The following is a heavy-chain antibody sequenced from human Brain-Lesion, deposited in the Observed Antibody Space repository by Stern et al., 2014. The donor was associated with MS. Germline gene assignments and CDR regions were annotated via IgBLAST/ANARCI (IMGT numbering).Heavy chain of an antibody. V-gene: IGHV4-39*01. CDR1: GGSVSSTSYA. D-gene: IGHD2-15*01. Sequence: QVQLVQSGPGLVKPSETLSLTCTVAGGSVSSTSYAWAWIRQPPGKGLEWIGTLYYSGNTYYSPSLKSRLTISLDTSKNQSSLQLRSVTAADTAVYYCAGEEDIRYCSGGSCTGNWFDPWGQGTLVTVSS. CDR3: AGEEDIRYCSGGSCTGNWFDP. CDR2: LYYSGNT. J-gene: IGHJ5*02.